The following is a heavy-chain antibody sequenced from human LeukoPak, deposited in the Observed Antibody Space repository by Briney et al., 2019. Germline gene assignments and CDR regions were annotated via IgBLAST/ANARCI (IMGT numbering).Heavy chain of an antibody. J-gene: IGHJ4*02. D-gene: IGHD6-13*01. Sequence: ASVKVSCKASGYIFSDYYMHWVRQAPGQGLEWLGWINPKSGAGDYAQQFRGRVTMTRDTSINTDYMEMKRVTSDDTAVYYCARGAEAETSPLDFWGQGTLVIVS. CDR3: ARGAEAETSPLDF. CDR2: INPKSGAG. V-gene: IGHV1-2*02. CDR1: GYIFSDYY.